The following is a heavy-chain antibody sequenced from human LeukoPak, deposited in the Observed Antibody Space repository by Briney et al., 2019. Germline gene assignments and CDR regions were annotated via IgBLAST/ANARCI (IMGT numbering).Heavy chain of an antibody. CDR1: GGSFSGYH. J-gene: IGHJ4*02. CDR3: ASSQPFDY. CDR2: INHSGST. Sequence: SETLSLTCAVYGGSFSGYHWSWIRQPPGKGLEWIGEINHSGSTNYNPSLKSRVTISVDTSKNQFSLKLSSVTAADTAVYYCASSQPFDYWGQGTLVTVSS. V-gene: IGHV4-34*01.